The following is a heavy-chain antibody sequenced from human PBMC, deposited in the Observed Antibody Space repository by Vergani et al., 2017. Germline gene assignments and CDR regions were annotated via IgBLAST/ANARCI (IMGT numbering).Heavy chain of an antibody. CDR3: ARDRGYCSGGSCYPEDYYYYYMDV. J-gene: IGHJ6*03. V-gene: IGHV4-59*01. CDR2: IYYSVST. D-gene: IGHD2-15*01. CDR1: GGSISSYY. Sequence: QVQLQESGPGLVKPSETLSLTCTVSGGSISSYYWSWIRQPPGKGLEWIGYIYYSVSTNYNPSLKSRVTISVDTSKNQFSLKLSSVTAADTAVYYCARDRGYCSGGSCYPEDYYYYYMDVWGKGTTVTVSS.